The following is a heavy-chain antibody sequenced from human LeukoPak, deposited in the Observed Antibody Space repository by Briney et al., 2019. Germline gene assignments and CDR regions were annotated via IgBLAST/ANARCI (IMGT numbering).Heavy chain of an antibody. CDR1: GFTFNTYA. CDR2: ITGNGRRT. CDR3: ARRDYSDTNDYFPVSDH. Sequence: PGGSLRLSCAASGFTFNTYAMTWVRLAPGKGLEWVSGITGNGRRTYYADSVKGRFTISRDNSKNTLYLQMNSLRAEDTAVFYCARRDYSDTNDYFPVSDHWGPGTLVTVSS. D-gene: IGHD3-22*01. J-gene: IGHJ4*02. V-gene: IGHV3-23*01.